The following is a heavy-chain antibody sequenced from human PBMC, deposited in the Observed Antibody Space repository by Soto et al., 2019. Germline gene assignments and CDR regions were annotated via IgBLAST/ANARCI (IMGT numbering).Heavy chain of an antibody. CDR1: GFTFSSYS. CDR3: ARAGPDQWLVRSYYYYGMDV. CDR2: ISSSSSTI. J-gene: IGHJ6*02. Sequence: VGSLRLSCAVSGFTFSSYSMNWVRQAPGKGLEWVSYISSSSSTIYYADSVKGRFTISRDNAKNSLYLQMNSLRDEDTAVYYCARAGPDQWLVRSYYYYGMDVWGQGTTVTVSS. D-gene: IGHD6-19*01. V-gene: IGHV3-48*02.